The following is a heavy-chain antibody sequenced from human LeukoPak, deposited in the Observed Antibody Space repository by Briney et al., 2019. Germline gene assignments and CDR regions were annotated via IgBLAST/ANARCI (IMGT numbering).Heavy chain of an antibody. CDR2: ISYDGSNK. D-gene: IGHD3-10*01. V-gene: IGHV3-30*18. J-gene: IGHJ4*02. Sequence: PGRSLRLSCVASGFTFSTYGMHRVRQAPGKGLEWVAVISYDGSNKYYADSVKGRFTISRDNSKNTLYLQMNSLRAEDTTVYYCAKETGSGSYYEYYFDYWGQGTLVTVSS. CDR3: AKETGSGSYYEYYFDY. CDR1: GFTFSTYG.